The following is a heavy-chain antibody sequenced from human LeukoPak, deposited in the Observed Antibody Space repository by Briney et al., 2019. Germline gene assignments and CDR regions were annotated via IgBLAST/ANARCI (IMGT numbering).Heavy chain of an antibody. CDR2: IKSETDGGTT. CDR1: GFTFSDAW. V-gene: IGHV3-15*01. D-gene: IGHD3-22*01. CDR3: TTDPMILVVIGNY. J-gene: IGHJ4*02. Sequence: GGSLRLSCAASGFTFSDAWVSWVRQAPGKGLEWVGRIKSETDGGTTDYTAPVKGRFTISRDDSKNTLYLQMNSLKTEDTAVYYCTTDPMILVVIGNYWGQGTLVTVSS.